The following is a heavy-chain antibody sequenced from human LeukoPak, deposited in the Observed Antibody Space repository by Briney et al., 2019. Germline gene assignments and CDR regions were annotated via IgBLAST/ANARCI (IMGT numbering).Heavy chain of an antibody. V-gene: IGHV1-46*01. CDR3: ARAHTYYYDSSGYYPEYYFDY. CDR2: INPSGGST. Sequence: ASVKVSCKASGGTFSSYAISWVRQAPGQGLEWMGIINPSGGSTSYAQKFQGRVTMTRDTSTSTVYMELSSLRSEDTAVYYCARAHTYYYDSSGYYPEYYFDYWGQGTLVTVSS. J-gene: IGHJ4*02. CDR1: GGTFSSYA. D-gene: IGHD3-22*01.